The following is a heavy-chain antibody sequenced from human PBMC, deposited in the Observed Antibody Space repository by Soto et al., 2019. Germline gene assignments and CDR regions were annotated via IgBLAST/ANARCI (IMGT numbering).Heavy chain of an antibody. V-gene: IGHV3-30-3*01. J-gene: IGHJ4*02. Sequence: GSLRLSCAASGFTLSSYSMHWVRQAPGKGLEWVGVISYDGNKKYYRDSVKGRFSISRDTSNNTVHLQMNSLRPDDTAVYYCARSVAVAGLDYWGQGSLVTVSS. D-gene: IGHD6-19*01. CDR2: ISYDGNKK. CDR3: ARSVAVAGLDY. CDR1: GFTLSSYS.